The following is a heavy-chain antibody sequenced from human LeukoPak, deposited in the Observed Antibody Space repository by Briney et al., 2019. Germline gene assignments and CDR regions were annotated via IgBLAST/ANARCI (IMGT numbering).Heavy chain of an antibody. CDR3: ALTSEQLDSYYYYYGMDV. CDR1: GFTFNNYA. CDR2: ISGSGGST. J-gene: IGHJ6*02. Sequence: GGSLRLSCAASGFTFNNYAMSWVRQAPGKGLEWVSAISGSGGSTYYADSVKGRFTISRDNSKNTLYLQMNSLRAEDTAVYYCALTSEQLDSYYYYYGMDVWGQGTTVTVSS. V-gene: IGHV3-23*01. D-gene: IGHD6-13*01.